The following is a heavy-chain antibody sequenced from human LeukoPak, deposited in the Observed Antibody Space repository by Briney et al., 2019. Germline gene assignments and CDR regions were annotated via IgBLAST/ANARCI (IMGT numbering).Heavy chain of an antibody. Sequence: SVKVSCKASGFTFTSSAVRWVRQARGQRLEWIGWIVVGSGNTNYAQKFQERVTITRDMSTSTAYMELSSLRSEDTAVYYCAADPDLGGYDYWGQGTLVAVSS. D-gene: IGHD5-12*01. CDR1: GFTFTSSA. J-gene: IGHJ4*02. V-gene: IGHV1-58*01. CDR2: IVVGSGNT. CDR3: AADPDLGGYDY.